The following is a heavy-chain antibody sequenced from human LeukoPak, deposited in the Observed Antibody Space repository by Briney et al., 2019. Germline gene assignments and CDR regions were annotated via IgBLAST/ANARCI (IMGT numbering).Heavy chain of an antibody. Sequence: GRSLRLSCAASGFTFSSYGMHWVRQAPGKGLEWVAVISYDGSNKYYADSVKGRFTISRDNSKITLYLQMNSLRAEDTAVYYCAKEMTTWFYYFDYWGQGTLVTVSS. CDR3: AKEMTTWFYYFDY. D-gene: IGHD4-11*01. V-gene: IGHV3-30*18. J-gene: IGHJ4*02. CDR1: GFTFSSYG. CDR2: ISYDGSNK.